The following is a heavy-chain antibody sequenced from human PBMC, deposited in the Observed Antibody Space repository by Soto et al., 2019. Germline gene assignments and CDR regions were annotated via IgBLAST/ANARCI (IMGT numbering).Heavy chain of an antibody. Sequence: SETLSLTCTLSGGSVRAPDWWNWVRQSPDKGLEWIAEVHISGHSNYNPSLRSRVSVSIDSSKNQFYLNLNSVTAADTAIYYCARVRQGCSANNCYFDPWGQGTQVTVYS. CDR3: ARVRQGCSANNCYFDP. CDR2: VHISGHS. D-gene: IGHD1-1*01. CDR1: GGSVRAPDW. J-gene: IGHJ5*01. V-gene: IGHV4-4*02.